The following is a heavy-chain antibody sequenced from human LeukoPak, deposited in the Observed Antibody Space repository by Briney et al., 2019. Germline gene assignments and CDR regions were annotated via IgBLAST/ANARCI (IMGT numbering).Heavy chain of an antibody. CDR1: GFTVSSNY. CDR2: IYVVSGT. D-gene: IGHD4-23*01. J-gene: IGHJ3*02. V-gene: IGHV3-53*01. CDR3: TTSYGANSGGAFDI. Sequence: PGGSLRLSCAASGFTVSSNYMSWVRQAPGKGLEWVSVIYVVSGTSSADSVRGRFTIYRDISKNALYLQMNSLRAEDTAVYYCTTSYGANSGGAFDIWGQGTMVTVSS.